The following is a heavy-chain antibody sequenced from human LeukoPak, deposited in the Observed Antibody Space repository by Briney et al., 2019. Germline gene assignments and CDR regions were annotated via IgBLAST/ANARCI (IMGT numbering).Heavy chain of an antibody. Sequence: PSGTLSLTCTVSGGSMSNSYLTWVRQSAGKGLEWIGRMYVSGTTNYNPSLRSRVTMSIDSSNNQFSLRLGSVTAADTAVYYCARENYYDSSGYSEGMDVWGQGTTVTVS. V-gene: IGHV4-4*07. J-gene: IGHJ6*02. CDR1: GGSMSNSY. D-gene: IGHD3-22*01. CDR2: MYVSGTT. CDR3: ARENYYDSSGYSEGMDV.